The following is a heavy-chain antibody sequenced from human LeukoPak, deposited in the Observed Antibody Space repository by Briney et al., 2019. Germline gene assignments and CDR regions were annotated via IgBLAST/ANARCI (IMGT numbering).Heavy chain of an antibody. V-gene: IGHV3-21*01. CDR1: GFTFSTHS. J-gene: IGHJ4*02. Sequence: GGSLRLSCAASGFTFSTHSMNWVRQAPGKGLEWVSSIPISSAHTYYADSVRGRFTISRDNAENSLFLQMNSLRVEDTAVYYCARAGVVDFTNYGSATFDYWGQGTLVSVSS. D-gene: IGHD4-11*01. CDR2: IPISSAHT. CDR3: ARAGVVDFTNYGSATFDY.